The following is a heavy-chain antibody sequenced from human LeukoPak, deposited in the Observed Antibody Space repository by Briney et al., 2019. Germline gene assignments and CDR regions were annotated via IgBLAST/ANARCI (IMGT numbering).Heavy chain of an antibody. CDR1: GFTFSSYA. J-gene: IGHJ4*02. Sequence: GGSLRLSCAASGFTFSSYAMHWVRQAPGKGLEWVAVISYDGSNKYYADSVKGRFTISRDNSKNTLYLQMNSLRAEDTAVYYCAKDSTNIVVVPAAYDYWGQGTLVTVSS. CDR3: AKDSTNIVVVPAAYDY. CDR2: ISYDGSNK. V-gene: IGHV3-30-3*01. D-gene: IGHD2-2*01.